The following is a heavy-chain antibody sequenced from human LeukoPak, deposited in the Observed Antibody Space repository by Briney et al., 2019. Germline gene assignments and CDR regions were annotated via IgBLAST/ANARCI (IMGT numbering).Heavy chain of an antibody. CDR2: INAGNGNT. D-gene: IGHD2-2*01. CDR3: ARERGYCSSTSCYRDAFDI. CDR1: GYTFTSYA. V-gene: IGHV1-3*01. Sequence: ASVKVSCKASGYTFTSYAMHWVRQAPGQRLEWKGWINAGNGNTKYSQKFQGRVTITRDTSASTAYMELSSLRSEDTAVYYCARERGYCSSTSCYRDAFDIWGQGTMVTVSS. J-gene: IGHJ3*02.